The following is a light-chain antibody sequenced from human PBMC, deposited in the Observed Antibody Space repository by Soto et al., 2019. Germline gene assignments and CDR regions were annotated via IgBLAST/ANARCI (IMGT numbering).Light chain of an antibody. Sequence: DIQMTQSPCTLSASVGDRVTITCRASQSITSWLAWYQQKPGKAPKLLIYKASSLESGVPSRFSGSGSGPDFTLTISSLQPEDSATYFCQQLNSYPQTFGQGTRLEIK. V-gene: IGKV1-5*03. J-gene: IGKJ5*01. CDR3: QQLNSYPQT. CDR2: KAS. CDR1: QSITSW.